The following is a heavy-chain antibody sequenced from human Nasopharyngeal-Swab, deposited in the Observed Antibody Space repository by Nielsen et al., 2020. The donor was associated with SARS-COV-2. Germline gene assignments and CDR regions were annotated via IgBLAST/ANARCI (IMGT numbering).Heavy chain of an antibody. J-gene: IGHJ4*02. CDR3: ASLRWGDY. CDR1: GFTVSSNY. CDR2: IYSDGST. V-gene: IGHV3-66*01. D-gene: IGHD3-16*01. Sequence: GESLKISCAASGFTVSSNYMSWVRQAPGKGLEWVSVIYSDGSTFYADSVKGRFTISRDNSKNTLYLQMDSLRAEDTAVYYCASLRWGDYWGQGTLVTVSS.